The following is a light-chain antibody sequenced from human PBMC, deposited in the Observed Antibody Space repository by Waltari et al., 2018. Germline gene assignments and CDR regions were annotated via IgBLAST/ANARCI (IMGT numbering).Light chain of an antibody. CDR3: QHAYGVPYS. CDR1: ENVNNY. J-gene: IGKJ2*03. CDR2: KAS. V-gene: IGKV1-39*02. Sequence: DIQMTQSPSSLSASVGDRVTITCRASENVNNYLHWYQQKPGKAPKLLIYKASTLQSGVPSRFSSSGSGTDYTFTISSLQSEDVATYYCQHAYGVPYSFGQGTKVEIK.